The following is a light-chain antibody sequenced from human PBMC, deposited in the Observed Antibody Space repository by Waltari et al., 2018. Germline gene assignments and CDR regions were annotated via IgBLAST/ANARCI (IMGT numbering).Light chain of an antibody. CDR2: GAS. V-gene: IGKV1-5*03. J-gene: IGKJ1*01. Sequence: DIQMTQSPSTLSASVGDKVTITCRASQSVRTRVAWYRQRAGEDPKVLIFGASTLESGVPDRFSGSGSGTDFTLTISSLQAEDVAVYYCHQHYSTLTWTFGQGTKVEIK. CDR1: QSVRTR. CDR3: HQHYSTLTWT.